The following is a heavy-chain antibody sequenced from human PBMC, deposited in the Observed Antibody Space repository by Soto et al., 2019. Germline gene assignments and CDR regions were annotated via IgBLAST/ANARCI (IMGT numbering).Heavy chain of an antibody. CDR2: IYYNGST. Sequence: QVQLQESGPGLVKPSQTLSLTCTVSGGSISSGGYYWSWIRQHPGKGLEWIGYIYYNGSTYYNPSLKSRVTISVDTSKNQFSLKLSSVTAADTAVYYCARSSTSANYFDYWGQGTLVTVSS. CDR3: ARSSTSANYFDY. V-gene: IGHV4-31*03. J-gene: IGHJ4*02. D-gene: IGHD2-2*01. CDR1: GGSISSGGYY.